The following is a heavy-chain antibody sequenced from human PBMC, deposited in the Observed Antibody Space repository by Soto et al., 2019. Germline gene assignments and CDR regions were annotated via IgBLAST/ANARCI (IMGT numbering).Heavy chain of an antibody. CDR1: GDTFNSYV. CDR3: TRSYGYTFGGSLDN. CDR2: IITAFGTT. D-gene: IGHD5-18*01. J-gene: IGHJ4*02. Sequence: QVQLVQSGPEVKKPGSSVKVSCKASGDTFNSYVITWVRQAPGQGLEWLGGIITAFGTTSYAQNFQDRLTINADEAATTDHMELSSLPSDDTAMYYCTRSYGYTFGGSLDNWGQGTLVTVSS. V-gene: IGHV1-69*01.